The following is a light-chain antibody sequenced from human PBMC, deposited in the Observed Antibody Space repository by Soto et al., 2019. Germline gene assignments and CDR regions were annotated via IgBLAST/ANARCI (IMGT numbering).Light chain of an antibody. V-gene: IGLV1-44*01. CDR1: SSNIGSNT. CDR3: ATWDDRLNGYV. J-gene: IGLJ1*01. CDR2: STN. Sequence: QSVLTQPPSASGTPGQSVTISCSGSSSNIGSNTVTWYQQLPGTAPILLIYSTNLRSSGVPDRFSGSRSGTSASLAISGLQSEDEADYYCATWDDRLNGYVFGSGTKVTVL.